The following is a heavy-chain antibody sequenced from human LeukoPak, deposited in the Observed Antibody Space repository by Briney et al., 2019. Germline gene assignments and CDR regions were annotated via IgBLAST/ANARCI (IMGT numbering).Heavy chain of an antibody. J-gene: IGHJ4*02. D-gene: IGHD4-11*01. CDR2: IYYSGST. V-gene: IGHV4-59*01. CDR3: ARTTRSNYFDY. CDR1: GGSISSYY. Sequence: KASETLSLTCTVSGGSISSYYWSWIRQPPGKGLEWIGYIYYSGSTNYNPSLKSRVTISVDTSKNQFSLKLSSVTAADTAVYYCARTTRSNYFDYWGQGTLVTVSS.